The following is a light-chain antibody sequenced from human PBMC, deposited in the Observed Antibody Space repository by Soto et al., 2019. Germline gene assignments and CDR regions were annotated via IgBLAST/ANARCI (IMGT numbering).Light chain of an antibody. CDR1: QSISSS. CDR2: AAS. J-gene: IGKJ4*01. CDR3: QQSYSTPFT. Sequence: DIQMTQSPSSLSASVGDRVTITCRASQSISSSLNWYQQKPGKAPKLLIYAASSLQSGVPSRFSGSGSGTDFNLTISSLQPEDFATYYCQQSYSTPFTFGEGTKVEIK. V-gene: IGKV1-39*01.